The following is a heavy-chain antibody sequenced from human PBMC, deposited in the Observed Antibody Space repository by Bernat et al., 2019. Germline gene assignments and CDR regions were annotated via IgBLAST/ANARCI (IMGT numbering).Heavy chain of an antibody. D-gene: IGHD3-22*01. J-gene: IGHJ4*02. Sequence: QLQLQELGPGLVKPSETLSLTCTVSGGSISTSSYYWGWIRQPPGKGLEWIGSIYYSGSTYYNASLKSRVTISVDTSKNQFSLKLSSVTAADTAVYYCARSTKRAPYYYDTNGYYYDYWGQGTLVTVSS. V-gene: IGHV4-39*01. CDR2: IYYSGST. CDR3: ARSTKRAPYYYDTNGYYYDY. CDR1: GGSISTSSYY.